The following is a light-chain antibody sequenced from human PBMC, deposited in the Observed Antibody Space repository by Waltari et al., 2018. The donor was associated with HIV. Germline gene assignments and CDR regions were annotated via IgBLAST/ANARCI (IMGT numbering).Light chain of an antibody. J-gene: IGLJ2*01. CDR2: ADA. Sequence: QSVLTQPPSASGAPGQRVTTACSGSTPNTGSSNVNWYQQFSRAAPKLLIDADAQRPSGVPDRFSGSKSGTSASLVISGLQSEDEADYYCSTWDERLNGVVFGGGTRLTVV. V-gene: IGLV1-44*01. CDR3: STWDERLNGVV. CDR1: TPNTGSSN.